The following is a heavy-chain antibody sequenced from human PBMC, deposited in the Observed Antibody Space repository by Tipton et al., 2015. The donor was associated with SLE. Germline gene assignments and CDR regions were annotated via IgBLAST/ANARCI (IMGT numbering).Heavy chain of an antibody. CDR3: ARRGYDSSGFFDY. J-gene: IGHJ4*02. V-gene: IGHV4-39*01. CDR2: IYYSGST. D-gene: IGHD3-22*01. Sequence: TLSLTCTVSGGSISSYYWGWIRQPPGKGLEWIGSIYYSGSTYYNPSLKSRVTISVDTSKNQFSLKLSSVTAADTAVYYCARRGYDSSGFFDYWGQGTLVTVSS. CDR1: GGSISSYY.